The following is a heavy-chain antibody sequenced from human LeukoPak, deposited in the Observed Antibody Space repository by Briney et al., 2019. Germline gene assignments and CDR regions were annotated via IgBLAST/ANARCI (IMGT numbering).Heavy chain of an antibody. J-gene: IGHJ6*02. CDR1: GFHFIDYA. Sequence: GGSLRLSCSASGFHFIDYAMSWVRRAPGKGLEWVSGISGAGGSTYYADSVKGRFTISRDNSKNTLYLQMNSLRAEDTAVYYSAKPLLPYDSSGYYLYYYYYGMDVWGQGTTVTVSS. CDR3: AKPLLPYDSSGYYLYYYYYGMDV. D-gene: IGHD3-22*01. CDR2: ISGAGGST. V-gene: IGHV3-23*01.